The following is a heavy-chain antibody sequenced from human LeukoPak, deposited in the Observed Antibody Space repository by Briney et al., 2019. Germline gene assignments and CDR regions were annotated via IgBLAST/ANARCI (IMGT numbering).Heavy chain of an antibody. CDR3: AREFVLRYFEGYMDV. Sequence: GGSLRLSGAASGFTFRSYSMNWVRQAPGKGLEWISYISSGSGTIYYADSVKGRFTISRDNAKNLLYLQMNRLRAEDTAVYYCAREFVLRYFEGYMDVWGKGTTVTVSS. CDR1: GFTFRSYS. CDR2: ISSGSGTI. V-gene: IGHV3-48*01. J-gene: IGHJ6*03. D-gene: IGHD3-9*01.